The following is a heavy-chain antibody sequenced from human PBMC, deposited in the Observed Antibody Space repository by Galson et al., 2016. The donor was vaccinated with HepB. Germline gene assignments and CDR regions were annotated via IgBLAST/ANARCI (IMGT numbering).Heavy chain of an antibody. CDR2: INLSGRT. D-gene: IGHD6-19*01. V-gene: IGHV4-34*01. J-gene: IGHJ4*02. Sequence: SETLSLTCAVYGGSFSGYYWSWIRQSPGKGLEWIGEINLSGRTNYNPSLKTRLTISVDTSKNHFSLKLTSVTAADAAVYYCARGADQWLAASYYFDYWGQGVLVPVSS. CDR3: ARGADQWLAASYYFDY. CDR1: GGSFSGYY.